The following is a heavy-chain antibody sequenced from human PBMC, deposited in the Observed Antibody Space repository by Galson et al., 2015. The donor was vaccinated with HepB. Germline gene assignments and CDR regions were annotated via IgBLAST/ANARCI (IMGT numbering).Heavy chain of an antibody. CDR3: ARGSVTRFLEWLSQYYYYGMDV. Sequence: SLRLSCAASGFTFSSYAMHWVRQAPGKGLEWVAVISYDRSNKYYADSVKGRFTISRDNSKNTLYLQMNSLRAEDTAVYYCARGSVTRFLEWLSQYYYYGMDVWGQGTTVTVSS. J-gene: IGHJ6*02. CDR1: GFTFSSYA. CDR2: ISYDRSNK. D-gene: IGHD3-3*01. V-gene: IGHV3-30*04.